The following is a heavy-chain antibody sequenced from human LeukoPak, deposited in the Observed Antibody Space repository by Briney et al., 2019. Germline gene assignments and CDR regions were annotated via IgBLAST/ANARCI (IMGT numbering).Heavy chain of an antibody. Sequence: ASVTVSCKASGYTFTSYYITWVRQAPGQGRERMGWIISYSDNPTYARNLQGRVTMTTDTSTSTAYMELRSLRSDDTAVYYCARTPHYCSGGSCYFDVFDIWGQGTMVTVSS. CDR3: ARTPHYCSGGSCYFDVFDI. CDR1: GYTFTSYY. J-gene: IGHJ3*02. D-gene: IGHD2-15*01. V-gene: IGHV1-18*01. CDR2: IISYSDNP.